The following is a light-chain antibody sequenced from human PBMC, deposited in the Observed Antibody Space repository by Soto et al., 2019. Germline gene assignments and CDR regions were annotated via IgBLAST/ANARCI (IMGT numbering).Light chain of an antibody. V-gene: IGLV2-14*03. Sequence: QSVLTQPASVSGSPGQSITISCTGTSSDVGGYNYVSWYQHHPGKVPQLMIYDVSNRPSGVFNRFSGSKFGNTASLTISGLQAEDEADYYCYSYTSSNTYVFGTGTKVTVL. J-gene: IGLJ1*01. CDR2: DVS. CDR3: YSYTSSNTYV. CDR1: SSDVGGYNY.